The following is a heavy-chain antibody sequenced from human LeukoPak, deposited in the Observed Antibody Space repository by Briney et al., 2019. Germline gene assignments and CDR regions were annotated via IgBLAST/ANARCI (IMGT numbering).Heavy chain of an antibody. Sequence: SETLSHTCTVSGGSISSYYWSWIRQPPGKGLEWIGYIYYSGSTNYNPSLKSRVTISVDTSKNQFSLKLSSVTAADTAVYYCARRSAGYYYYYMDVWGKGTTVTVSS. CDR2: IYYSGST. V-gene: IGHV4-59*08. CDR1: GGSISSYY. D-gene: IGHD6-19*01. J-gene: IGHJ6*03. CDR3: ARRSAGYYYYYMDV.